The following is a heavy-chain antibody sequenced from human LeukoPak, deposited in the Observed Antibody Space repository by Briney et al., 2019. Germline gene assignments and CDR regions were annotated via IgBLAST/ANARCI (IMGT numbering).Heavy chain of an antibody. CDR3: ARHYDSSGYYYYYYGMDV. CDR2: INHSGST. J-gene: IGHJ6*02. D-gene: IGHD3-22*01. CDR1: GGSISSGGYS. V-gene: IGHV4-30-2*01. Sequence: SETLSLTCAVSGGSISSGGYSWSWIRQPPGKGLEWIGEINHSGSTNYNPSLKSRVTISVDTSKNQFSLKLSSVTAADTAVYYCARHYDSSGYYYYYYGMDVWGQGTTVTVSS.